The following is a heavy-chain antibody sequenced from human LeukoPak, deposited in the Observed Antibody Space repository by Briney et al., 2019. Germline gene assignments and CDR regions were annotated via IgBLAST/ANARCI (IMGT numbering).Heavy chain of an antibody. CDR2: ISYDGSNK. CDR3: AKEGGFTIFGVVIDNYYYGMDV. V-gene: IGHV3-30*04. J-gene: IGHJ6*02. Sequence: GGSLRLSCAASGFTFSSYAMHWVRQAPGKGLEWVAVISYDGSNKYYADSVKGRFTISRDNSKNTLYLQMNSLRAEDTAVYYCAKEGGFTIFGVVIDNYYYGMDVWGQGTTVTVSS. CDR1: GFTFSSYA. D-gene: IGHD3-3*01.